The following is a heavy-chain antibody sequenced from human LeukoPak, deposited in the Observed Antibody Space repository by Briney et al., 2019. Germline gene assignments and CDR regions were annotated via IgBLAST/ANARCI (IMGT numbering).Heavy chain of an antibody. D-gene: IGHD6-13*01. CDR1: GFTFSSYA. V-gene: IGHV3-23*01. CDR3: AKKESSSSWYDYFDY. CDR2: ISGSGGST. J-gene: IGHJ4*02. Sequence: GGSLRLSCAASGFTFSSYAMSWVRQAPGKGLEWVSAISGSGGSTYYADSVKGRFTISRDNSKNTLYLQMNSLGAEDTAVYYCAKKESSSSWYDYFDYWGQGTLVTVSS.